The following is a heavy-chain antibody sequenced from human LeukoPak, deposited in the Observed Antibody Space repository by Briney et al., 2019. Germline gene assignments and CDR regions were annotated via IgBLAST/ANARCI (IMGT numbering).Heavy chain of an antibody. CDR3: ARFARYSYYMDV. Sequence: SETLSLTCAVFGASVISGNWWSWVRQSPGKGLGWFGEIHHAGSTNYNPSLKSRVTISIDNSKNQFSLMLNSATAADTAVYYCARFARYSYYMDVWGKGTTVTISS. V-gene: IGHV4-4*02. CDR1: GASVISGNW. CDR2: IHHAGST. J-gene: IGHJ6*03.